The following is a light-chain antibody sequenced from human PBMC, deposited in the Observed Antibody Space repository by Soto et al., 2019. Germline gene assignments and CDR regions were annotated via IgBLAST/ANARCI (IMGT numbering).Light chain of an antibody. V-gene: IGKV3-15*01. CDR2: GAS. Sequence: EILMTQSPATLSLSPGERATLSCRASQSVNSNLAWYQQKPGQAPRLLIYGASTRATGFPARFSGSVSGTDFTLTISSLKSEDFEVYYCQQYNTWPRTFGPGTKVDIK. J-gene: IGKJ3*01. CDR3: QQYNTWPRT. CDR1: QSVNSN.